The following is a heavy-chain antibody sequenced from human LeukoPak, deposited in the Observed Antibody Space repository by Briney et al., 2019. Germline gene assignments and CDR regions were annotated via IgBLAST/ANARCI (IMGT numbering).Heavy chain of an antibody. CDR2: INAGHGNT. CDR3: AGVGFSGSKSFDY. CDR1: GYTFTNYA. Sequence: ASVKVSCKASGYTFTNYAIHWVRQAPGQRLEWMGWINAGHGNTKYSQEFQYRVTFTRDTSASTAYMELSSLTSEDMAVYYCAGVGFSGSKSFDYWGQGTLVTVSS. D-gene: IGHD6-13*01. J-gene: IGHJ4*02. V-gene: IGHV1-3*03.